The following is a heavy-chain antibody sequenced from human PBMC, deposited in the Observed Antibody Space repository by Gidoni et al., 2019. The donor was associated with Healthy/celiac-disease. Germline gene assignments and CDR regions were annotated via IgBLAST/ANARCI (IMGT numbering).Heavy chain of an antibody. CDR3: ASHARPAAGGYSSSFYYYYGMDV. J-gene: IGHJ6*02. V-gene: IGHV1-69*04. D-gene: IGHD6-6*01. CDR1: GGTFSSDA. Sequence: QVQLVQSGAEVKKPGHSVKVSCKASGGTFSSDANGWVRQAPGQGLEWMGRIIPILCIANYAHKFQGRVTITADKSTSTAYLELSSLRSEDTAVYYCASHARPAAGGYSSSFYYYYGMDVWGQGTTVTVSS. CDR2: IIPILCIA.